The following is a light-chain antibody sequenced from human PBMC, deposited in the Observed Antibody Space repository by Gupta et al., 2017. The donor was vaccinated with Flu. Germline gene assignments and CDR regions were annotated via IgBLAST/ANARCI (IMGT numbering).Light chain of an antibody. CDR3: PAWDSSLSAWV. CDR1: RNNVGNQG. V-gene: IGLV10-54*04. Sequence: KGLRQTATLTCTGNRNNVGNQGASWLQQHQGHPPKLLSSRNNNRPSGISERFSAFRSGNTASLTITGLQPEDEAEYYCPAWDSSLSAWVFGG. CDR2: RNN. J-gene: IGLJ3*02.